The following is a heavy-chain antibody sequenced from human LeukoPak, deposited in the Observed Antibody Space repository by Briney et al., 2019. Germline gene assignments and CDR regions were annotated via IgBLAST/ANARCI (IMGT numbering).Heavy chain of an antibody. Sequence: GGSLRLSCAASGFTFSSYSMNWVRQAPGKGLEWVSSISSSSSYIYYADSVKGRFTISRDNARNSLYLQMNSLRAEDTALYYCARVSSTYYDILTAYYGYWGQGTLVTVSS. CDR1: GFTFSSYS. D-gene: IGHD3-9*01. CDR3: ARVSSTYYDILTAYYGY. J-gene: IGHJ4*02. CDR2: ISSSSSYI. V-gene: IGHV3-21*01.